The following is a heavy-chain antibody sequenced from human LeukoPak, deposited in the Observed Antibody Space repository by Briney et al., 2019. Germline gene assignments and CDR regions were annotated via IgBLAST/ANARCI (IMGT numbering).Heavy chain of an antibody. D-gene: IGHD5-18*01. CDR1: GGTFISYA. CDR3: AASVTLKSPGYDY. V-gene: IGHV1-69*13. Sequence: ASVKVSCKASGGTFISYAISWVRQAPGQGLEWMGGIIPIFGTANYAQKFQGRVTITADESTSTAYMELSSLRSEDTAVYYCAASVTLKSPGYDYWGQGTLVTVSS. J-gene: IGHJ4*02. CDR2: IIPIFGTA.